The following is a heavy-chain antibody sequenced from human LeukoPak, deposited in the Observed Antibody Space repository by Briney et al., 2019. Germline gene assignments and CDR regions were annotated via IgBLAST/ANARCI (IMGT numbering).Heavy chain of an antibody. V-gene: IGHV4-59*01. D-gene: IGHD3-22*01. CDR2: IYYSGST. J-gene: IGHJ6*03. CDR1: GGSISSYY. CDR3: ARDRHYYDGYMDV. Sequence: PSETLSLTCTVSGGSISSYYWSWIRQPPGKGLEWIGYIYYSGSTNYNPSLKSRVTISVDTSKNQFSLKPSSVTAADTAVYYCARDRHYYDGYMDVWGKGTTVTVSS.